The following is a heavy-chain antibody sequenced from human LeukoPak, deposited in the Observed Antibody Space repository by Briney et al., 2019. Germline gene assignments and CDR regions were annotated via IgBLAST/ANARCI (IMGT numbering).Heavy chain of an antibody. J-gene: IGHJ4*02. CDR2: ISSNGGST. D-gene: IGHD1-26*01. V-gene: IGHV3-64*01. CDR1: GFTFSSYA. CDR3: ARDREFRGSYYFDY. Sequence: GGSLRLSCAASGFTFSSYAMHWVRQAPGKGLEYVSAISSNGGSTYYANSVKGRFTTSRDNSKNTLYLQMGSLRAEDMAVYYCARDREFRGSYYFDYWGQGTLVTVSS.